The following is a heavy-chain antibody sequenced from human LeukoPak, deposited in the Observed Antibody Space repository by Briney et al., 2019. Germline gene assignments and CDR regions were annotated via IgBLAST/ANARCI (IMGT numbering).Heavy chain of an antibody. V-gene: IGHV1-18*01. CDR1: GYTFTSYG. CDR3: ASTGAEDYDFWSGYGLYMDV. CDR2: ISAYNGYT. Sequence: ASVKVSCKASGYTFTSYGISWVRQAPGQGLEWMGWISAYNGYTNYAQKLQGRVTMTTDTSTSTAYMELRSLRSDDTAVYYCASTGAEDYDFWSGYGLYMDVWGKGTTVTVSS. D-gene: IGHD3-3*01. J-gene: IGHJ6*03.